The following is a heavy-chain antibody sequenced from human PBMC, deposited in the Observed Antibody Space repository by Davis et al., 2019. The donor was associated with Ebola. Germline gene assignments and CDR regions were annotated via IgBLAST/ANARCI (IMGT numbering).Heavy chain of an antibody. J-gene: IGHJ6*02. CDR2: IYHSGST. V-gene: IGHV4-4*02. D-gene: IGHD2-21*02. Sequence: SETLSLTCAASGGSISSSNWWRWVRQPPGTGLEWIGEIYHSGSTNYNPSLKSRVTISVDKSKNQFSLKLSSVTAADTAVYYCARDPNIVVVTANYYYYGMDVWGQGTTVTVSS. CDR1: GGSISSSNW. CDR3: ARDPNIVVVTANYYYYGMDV.